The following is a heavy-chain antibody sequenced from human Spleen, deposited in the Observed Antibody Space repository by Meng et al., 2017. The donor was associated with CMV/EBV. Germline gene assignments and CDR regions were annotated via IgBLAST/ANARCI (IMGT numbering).Heavy chain of an antibody. V-gene: IGHV3-30-3*01. CDR2: ISYDGSNK. CDR1: GFTFSSYA. Sequence: GESLKISCAASGFTFSSYAMHWVRQAPGKGLEWVAVISYDGSNKYYADSVKGRFTISRDNSKNTLYLQMNSLRVEDTALYYCVRSTSAKTDYWDWGQGTQVTVSS. J-gene: IGHJ4*02. CDR3: VRSTSAKTDYWD. D-gene: IGHD4-11*01.